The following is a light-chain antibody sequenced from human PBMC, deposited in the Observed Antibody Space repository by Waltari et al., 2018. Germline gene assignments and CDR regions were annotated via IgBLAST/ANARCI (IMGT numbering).Light chain of an antibody. V-gene: IGKV3-15*01. CDR2: GAS. J-gene: IGKJ2*01. CDR3: QQYSNWPPYT. CDR1: QSVNSN. Sequence: EIVMTQSPATLSVSPGERATLSCRASQSVNSNLAWYQQKLGQAPRLLIYGASTRATGIPARFSGSGSGTEFTLSISSLQSEDFAVYYCQQYSNWPPYTFGRGTTLEIK.